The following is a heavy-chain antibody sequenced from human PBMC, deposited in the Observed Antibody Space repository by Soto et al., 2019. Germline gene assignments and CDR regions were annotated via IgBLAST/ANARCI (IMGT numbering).Heavy chain of an antibody. CDR3: AREGPTLRPAAGLLNFDY. CDR2: IVPIFGTA. CDR1: GGTFSSYA. D-gene: IGHD6-13*01. Sequence: QVQLVQSGAEVKKPGSSVKVSCKASGGTFSSYAISWVRQAPGQGLEWMGGIVPIFGTANYAQKFQGRVTITADESTSTAYMELSSLRSEDTAVYYCAREGPTLRPAAGLLNFDYWGQGTLVTVSS. V-gene: IGHV1-69*01. J-gene: IGHJ4*02.